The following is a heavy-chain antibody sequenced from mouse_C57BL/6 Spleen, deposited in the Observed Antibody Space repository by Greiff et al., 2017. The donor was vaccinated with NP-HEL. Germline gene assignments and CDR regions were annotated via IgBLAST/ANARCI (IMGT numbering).Heavy chain of an antibody. CDR1: GYTFTSYT. CDR2: INPSSGYT. V-gene: IGHV1-4*01. Sequence: VKLMESGAELARPGASVKMSCKASGYTFTSYTMHWVKQRPGQGLEWIGYINPSSGYTKYNQKFKDKATLTADKSSSTAYMQLSSLTSEDSAVYYCARGDGYDGFDYWGQGTTLTVSS. CDR3: ARGDGYDGFDY. J-gene: IGHJ2*01. D-gene: IGHD2-2*01.